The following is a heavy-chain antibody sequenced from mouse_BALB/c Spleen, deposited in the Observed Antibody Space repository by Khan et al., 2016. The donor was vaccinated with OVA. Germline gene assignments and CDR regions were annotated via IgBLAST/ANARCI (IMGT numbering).Heavy chain of an antibody. D-gene: IGHD4-1*01. CDR3: AREWEFYAMDY. CDR1: GFTFTDYY. CDR2: IIYKTNGYTT. V-gene: IGHV7-3*02. J-gene: IGHJ4*01. Sequence: EVELVESGGGLVQPGGSLRLSCATSGFTFTDYYMTWVRQPPGKALEWLGFIIYKTNGYTTEYSASVRGRFTISRDNSLSILYLQLNSLRVEDSATYYSAREWEFYAMDYWGPGTSVTVSS.